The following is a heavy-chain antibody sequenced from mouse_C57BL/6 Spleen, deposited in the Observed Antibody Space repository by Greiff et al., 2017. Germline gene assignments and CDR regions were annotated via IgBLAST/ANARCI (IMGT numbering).Heavy chain of an antibody. CDR3: ARWGMVVGYFDY. D-gene: IGHD1-1*01. CDR2: INPSNGGT. CDR1: GYTFTSYW. Sequence: VQLQQPGTELVKPGASVKLSCKASGYTFTSYWMHWVKQRPGQGLEWIGNINPSNGGTNYNEKFKSKATLTVDKPSSTAYMQLSSLTSEDSAVYYCARWGMVVGYFDYWGQGTTLTVSS. J-gene: IGHJ2*01. V-gene: IGHV1-53*01.